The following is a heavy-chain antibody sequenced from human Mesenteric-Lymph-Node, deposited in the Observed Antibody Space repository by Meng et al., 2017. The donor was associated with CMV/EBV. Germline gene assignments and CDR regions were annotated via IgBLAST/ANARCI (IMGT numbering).Heavy chain of an antibody. CDR1: GFTFSRYA. Sequence: GESLKISCAASGFTFSRYAMHWVRQAPGKGLEWVSSISSSSSYIYYADSVKGRFTISRDNAKDSLYLQMNSLRAEDTAVYYCARADRAYDFWRDYGMDVWGQGTTVTVSS. D-gene: IGHD3-3*01. V-gene: IGHV3-21*01. J-gene: IGHJ6*02. CDR3: ARADRAYDFWRDYGMDV. CDR2: ISSSSSYI.